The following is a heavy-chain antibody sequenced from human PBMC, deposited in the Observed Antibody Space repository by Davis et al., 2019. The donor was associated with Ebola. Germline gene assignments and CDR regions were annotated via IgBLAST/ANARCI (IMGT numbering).Heavy chain of an antibody. J-gene: IGHJ4*02. CDR3: ARRSWTVTFDY. V-gene: IGHV4-39*01. CDR2: IYYSGST. D-gene: IGHD4-17*01. Sequence: GSLRLSCSVSGGSVSSYYWSWIRQPPGKGLEWIGSIYYSGSTYYNPSLKSRVTISVDTSKNQFSLKLSSVTAADTAVYYCARRSWTVTFDYWGQGTLVTVSS. CDR1: GGSVSSYY.